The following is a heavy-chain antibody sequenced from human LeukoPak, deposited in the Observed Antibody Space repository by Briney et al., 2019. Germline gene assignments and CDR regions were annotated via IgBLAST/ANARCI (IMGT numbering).Heavy chain of an antibody. D-gene: IGHD5-18*01. CDR1: GGSISSGSYY. V-gene: IGHV4-61*02. J-gene: IGHJ6*02. CDR2: IYTSGST. CDR3: AGGIQLWPRIGPGYYYGMDV. Sequence: SQTLSLTCTVPGGSISSGSYYWSWIRQPAGKGLEWIGRIYTSGSTNYNPSLKSRVTISVDTSKNQFSLKLSSVTAADTAVYYCAGGIQLWPRIGPGYYYGMDVWGQGTTVTVSS.